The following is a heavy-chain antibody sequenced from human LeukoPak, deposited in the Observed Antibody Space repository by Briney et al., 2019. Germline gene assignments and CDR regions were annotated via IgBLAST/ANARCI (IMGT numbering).Heavy chain of an antibody. CDR3: ARHFCRGSYYADAFDI. V-gene: IGHV4-39*01. J-gene: IGHJ3*02. Sequence: SETLSLTCTVSVGSFSSSSYYWGWIRQPPGKGLEWIGSIYYSGSTYYNPSLKSRVTISVDTSKNQFSLKLSSVTAADTAVYYCARHFCRGSYYADAFDIWGQGTMVTVSS. CDR1: VGSFSSSSYY. CDR2: IYYSGST. D-gene: IGHD1-26*01.